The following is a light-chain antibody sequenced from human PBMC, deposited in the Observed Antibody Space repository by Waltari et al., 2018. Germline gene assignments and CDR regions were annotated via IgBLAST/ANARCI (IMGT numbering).Light chain of an antibody. Sequence: ETVMTQSPATLSVSPGERVILSCRASGNIYQNLAWYRQKPGQAPRLLIFGTSTRATGIPARFSGSGSGTDYTLTISSLQSEDFAVYFCQQYNHWPLAFGGGTNIEIK. V-gene: IGKV3-15*01. J-gene: IGKJ4*01. CDR1: GNIYQN. CDR2: GTS. CDR3: QQYNHWPLA.